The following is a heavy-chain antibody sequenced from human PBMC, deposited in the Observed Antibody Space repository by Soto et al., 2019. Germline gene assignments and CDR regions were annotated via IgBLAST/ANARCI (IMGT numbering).Heavy chain of an antibody. V-gene: IGHV4-31*03. J-gene: IGHJ5*02. Sequence: SETLSLTCTVSGGSISSGGYYWSWIRQHPGKGLEWIGYIYYSGSTYYNPSLKSRVTISVDTSKNQFSLKLSSVTAADTAVYYCARGHTDDYGDYNWFEPWGQGTLVTVS. CDR1: GGSISSGGYY. CDR3: ARGHTDDYGDYNWFEP. D-gene: IGHD4-17*01. CDR2: IYYSGST.